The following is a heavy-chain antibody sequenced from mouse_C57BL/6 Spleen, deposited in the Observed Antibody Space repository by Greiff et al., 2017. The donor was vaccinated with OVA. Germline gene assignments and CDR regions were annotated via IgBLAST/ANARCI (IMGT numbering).Heavy chain of an antibody. CDR1: GYSITSGYY. V-gene: IGHV3-6*01. Sequence: EVKLQESGPGLVKPSQSLSLTCSVTGYSITSGYYWNWIRQFPGNKLEWMGYISYDGSNNYNPSLKNRISITRDTSKNQFFLKLNSVTTEDTATYYCAREGHYYGSSSWFAYWGQGTLVTVSA. J-gene: IGHJ3*01. D-gene: IGHD1-1*01. CDR3: AREGHYYGSSSWFAY. CDR2: ISYDGSN.